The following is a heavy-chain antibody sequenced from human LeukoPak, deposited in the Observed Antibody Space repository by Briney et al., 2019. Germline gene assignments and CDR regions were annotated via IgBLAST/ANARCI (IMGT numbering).Heavy chain of an antibody. D-gene: IGHD1-26*01. CDR3: ARDETRGTYDY. V-gene: IGHV3-23*01. Sequence: GGSLRPSCAASGFTFSSYAMSCVFQAPGKGLEWVPAISGSGGSTYYADSVKGRFAISRDNSKNTLELQMNSLRAEDTAGYYCARDETRGTYDYCGQGTLVTVSS. J-gene: IGHJ4*02. CDR2: ISGSGGST. CDR1: GFTFSSYA.